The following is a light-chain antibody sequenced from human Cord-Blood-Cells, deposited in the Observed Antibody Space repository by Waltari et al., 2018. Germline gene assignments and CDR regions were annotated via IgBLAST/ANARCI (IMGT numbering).Light chain of an antibody. CDR2: DAS. CDR3: QQRSNWPPIT. CDR1: QSVSSY. Sequence: EIVLTQSPATLSLSPGERATLPCRASQSVSSYLAWYQQKPDKAPRLLIYDASNRATGIPARFSGSGSGTDFTLTISSLEPEEFAVYYCQQRSNWPPITFGQGTRLEIK. V-gene: IGKV3-11*01. J-gene: IGKJ5*01.